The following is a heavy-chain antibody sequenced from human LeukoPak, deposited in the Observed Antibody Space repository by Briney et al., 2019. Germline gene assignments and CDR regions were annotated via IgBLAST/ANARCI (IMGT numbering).Heavy chain of an antibody. CDR2: IIPIFGTA. V-gene: IGHV1-69*13. Sequence: ASVKVSCKASGYTFTSYYMHWVRQAPGQGLEWMGGIIPIFGTANYAQKFQGRVTITADESTSTAYMELSSLRSEDTAVYYCARYCGGDCYSGFDYWGQGTLVTVSS. CDR1: GYTFTSYY. J-gene: IGHJ4*02. D-gene: IGHD2-21*02. CDR3: ARYCGGDCYSGFDY.